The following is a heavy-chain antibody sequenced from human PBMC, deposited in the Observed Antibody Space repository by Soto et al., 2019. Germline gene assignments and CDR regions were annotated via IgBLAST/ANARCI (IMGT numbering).Heavy chain of an antibody. J-gene: IGHJ5*02. CDR1: GFTFSNYN. CDR3: AREGALKPFSS. CDR2: ISGTGVYI. V-gene: IGHV3-21*01. Sequence: GGSLRLSCVASGFTFSNYNMNWGRQAPGKGLEWVSHISGTGVYIHYADAVKGRFTISRDNAKSSVYLQMNSLRAEDTAVYYCAREGALKPFSSWGQGALVTVSS.